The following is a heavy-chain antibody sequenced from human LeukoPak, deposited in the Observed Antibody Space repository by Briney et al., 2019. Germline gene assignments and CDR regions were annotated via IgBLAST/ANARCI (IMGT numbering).Heavy chain of an antibody. J-gene: IGHJ4*02. D-gene: IGHD3-22*01. CDR2: INHSGST. CDR1: GYSISSGYY. Sequence: SETLSLTCAVSGYSISSGYYWGWIRQPPGKGLEWIGEINHSGSTNYNPSLKSRVTISVDTSKNQFSLKLSSVTAADTAVYYCARGYSSGYYRYWGQGTLVTVSS. V-gene: IGHV4-38-2*01. CDR3: ARGYSSGYYRY.